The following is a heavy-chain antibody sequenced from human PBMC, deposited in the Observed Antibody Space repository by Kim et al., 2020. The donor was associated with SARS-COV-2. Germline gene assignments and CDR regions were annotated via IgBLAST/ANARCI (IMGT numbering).Heavy chain of an antibody. Sequence: GGSLRLSCAASGFTFSSYGMHWVRQAPGKGLEWVAVISYDGSNKYYADSVKGRFTIPRDNSKNTLYLQMNSLRAEDTAVYYCASPEGGGSYREDYFDYWGQGTLVTVSS. J-gene: IGHJ4*02. CDR3: ASPEGGGSYREDYFDY. CDR1: GFTFSSYG. D-gene: IGHD1-26*01. CDR2: ISYDGSNK. V-gene: IGHV3-30*03.